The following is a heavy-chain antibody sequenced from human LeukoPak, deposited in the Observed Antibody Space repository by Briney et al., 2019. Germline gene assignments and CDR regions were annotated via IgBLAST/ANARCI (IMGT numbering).Heavy chain of an antibody. CDR3: ARRSPYYDSSGYSSAFDI. J-gene: IGHJ3*02. V-gene: IGHV1-69*01. D-gene: IGHD3-22*01. Sequence: SVKVSCKASGGTFTNYAISWVRQAPGQGLEWMGGIIPIFDTANYAQKFQGRVTITADESTSTAYMELSSLRSEDTAVYYCARRSPYYDSSGYSSAFDIWGQGTMVTVSS. CDR1: GGTFTNYA. CDR2: IIPIFDTA.